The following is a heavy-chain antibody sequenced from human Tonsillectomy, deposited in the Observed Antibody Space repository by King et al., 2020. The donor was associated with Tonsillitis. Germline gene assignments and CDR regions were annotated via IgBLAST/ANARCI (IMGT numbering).Heavy chain of an antibody. CDR3: ARAGFDYIRSSWADY. CDR1: GGSISSGTYY. J-gene: IGHJ4*02. D-gene: IGHD6-6*01. CDR2: IYASGST. Sequence: VQLQESGPGLVKPSQTLSLTCTVSGGSISSGTYYWSWIRQPAGKGLEWIGRIYASGSTNYNPSLKSRVTMSVDTSKNQFSLKLSSVTAADTAVYYCARAGFDYIRSSWADYWGQGTLVTVSS. V-gene: IGHV4-61*02.